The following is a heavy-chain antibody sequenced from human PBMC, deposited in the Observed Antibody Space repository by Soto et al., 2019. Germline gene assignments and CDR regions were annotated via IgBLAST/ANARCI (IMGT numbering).Heavy chain of an antibody. CDR3: ASHSVGGYSYGPHDY. CDR1: GGSISSSSDY. CDR2: IYYSGST. Sequence: QLQLQESGPGLVKPSETLSLTCTVSGGSISSSSDYWGWIRQPPGKGLEWIGSIYYSGSTYYNPSLKSRVTISVVTSKYRFSLKLSAVTAADTAVYYCASHSVGGYSYGPHDYWGQGTLVTVSS. J-gene: IGHJ4*02. V-gene: IGHV4-39*01. D-gene: IGHD5-18*01.